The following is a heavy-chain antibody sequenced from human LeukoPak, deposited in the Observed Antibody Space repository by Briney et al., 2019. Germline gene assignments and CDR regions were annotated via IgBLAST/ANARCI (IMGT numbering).Heavy chain of an antibody. D-gene: IGHD1-20*01. CDR1: GYTFTGYY. V-gene: IGHV1-2*02. J-gene: IGHJ4*02. CDR3: AREAGNWNDELGVNY. Sequence: GASVKVSCKASGYTFTGYYMHWVRQAPGQGLEWMGWINPNSGGTNYAQKFQGRVTMTRDTSISTAYMELSRLRSDDTAVYYCAREAGNWNDELGVNYWGQGTLVTVSS. CDR2: INPNSGGT.